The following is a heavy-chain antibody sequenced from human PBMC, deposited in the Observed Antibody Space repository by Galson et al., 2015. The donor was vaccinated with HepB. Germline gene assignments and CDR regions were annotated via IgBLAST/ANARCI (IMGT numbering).Heavy chain of an antibody. CDR1: GGTFSSYA. Sequence: SVKVSCKASGGTFSSYAISWVRQAPGQGLEWMGGIIPIFGTANYAQKFQGRVTITADESTSTAYMELSSLRSEDTAVYYCARGHYYGSSGYPYPYYYMDVWGKGTTVTVSS. V-gene: IGHV1-69*13. CDR3: ARGHYYGSSGYPYPYYYMDV. D-gene: IGHD3-22*01. J-gene: IGHJ6*03. CDR2: IIPIFGTA.